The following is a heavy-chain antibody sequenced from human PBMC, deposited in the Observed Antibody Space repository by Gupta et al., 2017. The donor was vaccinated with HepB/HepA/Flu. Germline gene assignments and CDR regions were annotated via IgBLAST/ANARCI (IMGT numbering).Heavy chain of an antibody. CDR1: GGSISDEY. J-gene: IGHJ5*02. Sequence: QVKLHQSRAGLGTPSASLSLTCSVSGGSISDEYWSWIRQAAAKGLECIGRMHSRDTTAYNPTLKSRVAMSHDTATNQLSLLPTSVTAADKSVYYWARCEKSRRVVDPWGQGTLVTVSS. V-gene: IGHV4-4*07. D-gene: IGHD1-14*01. CDR2: MHSRDTT. CDR3: ARCEKSRRVVDP.